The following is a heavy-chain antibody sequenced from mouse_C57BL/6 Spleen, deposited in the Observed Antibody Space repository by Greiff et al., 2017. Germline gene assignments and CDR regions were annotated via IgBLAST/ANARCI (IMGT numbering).Heavy chain of an antibody. CDR1: GYAFSSYW. V-gene: IGHV1-80*01. CDR3: ARRVTTVVFDY. Sequence: VQLQQSGAELVKPGASVKISCKASGYAFSSYWMNWVKQRPGKGLEWIGQIYPGDGDTNYNGKFKGKATLTAAKSSSTAYMQLSSLTSEDSAVYFCARRVTTVVFDYWGQGTTLTVSS. CDR2: IYPGDGDT. D-gene: IGHD1-1*01. J-gene: IGHJ2*01.